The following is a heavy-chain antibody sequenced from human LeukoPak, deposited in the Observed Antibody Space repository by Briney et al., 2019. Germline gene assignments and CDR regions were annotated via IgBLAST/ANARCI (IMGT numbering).Heavy chain of an antibody. V-gene: IGHV1-46*01. CDR1: GYTFTSYY. CDR3: ARGGVYCSSTSCHRRGMDV. D-gene: IGHD2-2*02. J-gene: IGHJ6*02. Sequence: ASVKVSCKASGYTFTSYYMHWVRQAPGQGLEWMGIINPSGGSTSYAQKFQGRVTMTRDTPTSTVYMELSSLRSEDTAVYYCARGGVYCSSTSCHRRGMDVWGQGTTVTVSS. CDR2: INPSGGST.